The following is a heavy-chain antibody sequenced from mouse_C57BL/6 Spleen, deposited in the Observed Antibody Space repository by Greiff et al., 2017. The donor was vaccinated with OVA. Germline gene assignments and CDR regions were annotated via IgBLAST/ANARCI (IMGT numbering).Heavy chain of an antibody. J-gene: IGHJ4*01. D-gene: IGHD2-1*01. V-gene: IGHV1-62-2*01. Sequence: QVQLKQSGAELVKPGASVKLSCKASGYTFTEYTIHWVKQRSGQGLEWIGWFYPGSGSIKYNEKFKDKATLTADKSSSTVYMELSRLTSEDSAVYFCARHEIYYGNYDYYAMDYWGQGTSVTVSS. CDR2: FYPGSGSI. CDR3: ARHEIYYGNYDYYAMDY. CDR1: GYTFTEYT.